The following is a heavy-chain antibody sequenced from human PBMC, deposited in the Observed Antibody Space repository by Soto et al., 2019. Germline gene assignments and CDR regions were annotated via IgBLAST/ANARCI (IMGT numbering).Heavy chain of an antibody. CDR2: IIPMSGTT. J-gene: IGHJ4*02. CDR3: ARDNSGLEY. V-gene: IGHV1-69*12. D-gene: IGHD1-1*01. CDR1: GGAFTSYS. Sequence: QVHLVQSGAEVKKPGSSVKVSCKASGGAFTSYSFHWVRQAPGQGLEWMGGIIPMSGTTNYALKFQGRVTMTADVPTNTAYIELSSLRSEDTAIYYFARDNSGLEYWGQGTLVTVSS.